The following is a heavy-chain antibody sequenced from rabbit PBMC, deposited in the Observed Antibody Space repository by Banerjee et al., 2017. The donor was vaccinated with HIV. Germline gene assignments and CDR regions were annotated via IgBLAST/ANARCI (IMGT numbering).Heavy chain of an antibody. CDR3: ARDSAGNIAYYFNL. CDR1: GLSFSSSYW. V-gene: IGHV1S40*01. J-gene: IGHJ4*01. D-gene: IGHD7-1*01. Sequence: QSLEESGGDLVKPGASLTLTCTGSGLSFSSSYWICWVRQAPGKGLEWIACIFTGSSGSTYYASWAKGRFTISKTSSTTVTLQMTSLTAADTATYFCARDSAGNIAYYFNLWGPGTLVTVS. CDR2: IFTGSSGST.